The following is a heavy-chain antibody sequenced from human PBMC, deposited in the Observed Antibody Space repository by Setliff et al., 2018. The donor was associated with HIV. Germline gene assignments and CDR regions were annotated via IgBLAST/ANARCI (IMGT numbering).Heavy chain of an antibody. CDR2: IYHSGTT. D-gene: IGHD3-10*01. V-gene: IGHV4-4*02. CDR3: AASVADYGKGGGMGY. CDR1: VGSISSTNW. J-gene: IGHJ4*02. Sequence: SETLSLTCAVSVGSISSTNWWTWVRQPPGKGLEWIGEIYHSGTTKYNPSLESRVIISIDKSKKHFSLRLSAVTAADTAVYYCAASVADYGKGGGMGYWGQGTLVTVS.